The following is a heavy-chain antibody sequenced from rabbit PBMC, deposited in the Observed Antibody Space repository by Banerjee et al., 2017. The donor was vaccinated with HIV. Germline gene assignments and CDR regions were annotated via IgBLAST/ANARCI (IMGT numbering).Heavy chain of an antibody. J-gene: IGHJ6*01. CDR3: ARDTGSSFSSYGMDL. V-gene: IGHV1S45*01. D-gene: IGHD8-1*01. CDR1: GFSFSSSDY. CDR2: IAGGSGGFT. Sequence: QEQLVESGGGLVQPGGSLKLTCTASGFSFSSSDYMCWVRQAPGKGLEWISCIAGGSGGFTYSATWAKGRFTCSKTSSTTVTLQMTSLTVADTATYFCARDTGSSFSSYGMDLWGPGTLVTVS.